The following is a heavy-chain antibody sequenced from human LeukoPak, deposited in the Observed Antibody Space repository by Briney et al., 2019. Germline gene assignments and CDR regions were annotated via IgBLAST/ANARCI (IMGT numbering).Heavy chain of an antibody. CDR1: GGSISSGDYY. V-gene: IGHV4-30-4*08. CDR3: ARDLFEAVVVPAAMGSPADYYYYMDA. CDR2: IYYSGST. Sequence: PSQTLSLTCTVSGGSISSGDYYWSWIRQPPGKGLEWIGYIYYSGSTYYNPSLKSRVTISVDTSKNQFSLKLSSVTAADTAVYYCARDLFEAVVVPAAMGSPADYYYYMDAWGKGTTVTVSS. J-gene: IGHJ6*03. D-gene: IGHD2-2*01.